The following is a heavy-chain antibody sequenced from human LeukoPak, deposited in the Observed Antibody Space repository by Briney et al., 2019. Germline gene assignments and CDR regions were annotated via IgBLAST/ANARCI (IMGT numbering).Heavy chain of an antibody. CDR3: AKSNPYSSSWYNEGDAFDI. CDR1: GFTFSDYY. CDR2: ISGSGGST. J-gene: IGHJ3*02. V-gene: IGHV3-23*01. D-gene: IGHD6-13*01. Sequence: PGGSLRLSCAASGFTFSDYYMSWIRQAPGKGLEWVSAISGSGGSTYYADSVKGRFTISRDNSKNTLYLQMNSLRAEDTAVYYCAKSNPYSSSWYNEGDAFDIWGQGTMVTVSS.